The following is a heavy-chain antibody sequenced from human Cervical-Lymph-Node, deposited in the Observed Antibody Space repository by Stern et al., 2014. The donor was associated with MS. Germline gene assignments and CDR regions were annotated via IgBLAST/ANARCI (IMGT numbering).Heavy chain of an antibody. CDR2: LWLDGNKE. CDR3: ARGNWNYEGMGY. V-gene: IGHV3-33*01. D-gene: IGHD1-7*01. Sequence: VQLVESGAGVVQPGRSLRLSCAASGFTFSNYGMHWVRQAPATGMEWQGRLWLDGNKEYYADSVKGRFTIFRGNSPNKPVSQMSSLTAEDTALYYCARGNWNYEGMGYWGQGTLGTVSS. J-gene: IGHJ4*02. CDR1: GFTFSNYG.